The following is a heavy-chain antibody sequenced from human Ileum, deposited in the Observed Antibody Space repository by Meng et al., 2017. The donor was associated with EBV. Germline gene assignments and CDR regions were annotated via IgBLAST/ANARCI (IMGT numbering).Heavy chain of an antibody. Sequence: QIQLVQSGAEVKKPGDSVTVSCKASGYTFSNHGISWLRQAPGQGLEWMGWISAYNGNTNYAQNLQGRVTMTTDTSTGTAYMEVRSLRSDDTAVYYCARAGNGGSYYFTYWGQGTLVTVSS. J-gene: IGHJ4*02. CDR1: GYTFSNHG. V-gene: IGHV1-18*01. CDR2: ISAYNGNT. CDR3: ARAGNGGSYYFTY. D-gene: IGHD1-26*01.